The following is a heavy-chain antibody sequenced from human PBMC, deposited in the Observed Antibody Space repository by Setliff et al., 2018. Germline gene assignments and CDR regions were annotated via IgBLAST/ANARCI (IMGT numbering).Heavy chain of an antibody. CDR2: VYSSGNT. J-gene: IGHJ3*02. V-gene: IGHV4-59*10. Sequence: TLSLTCAVYGGSFSGYYWSWIRQPPGKGLEWIGRVYSSGNTNYNPSLESRVTISVDTSKNQFSLKLNSVTAADTAVYYCARAYCSGVTCYEGTFDIWGQGTMVTVSS. CDR3: ARAYCSGVTCYEGTFDI. CDR1: GGSFSGYY. D-gene: IGHD2-15*01.